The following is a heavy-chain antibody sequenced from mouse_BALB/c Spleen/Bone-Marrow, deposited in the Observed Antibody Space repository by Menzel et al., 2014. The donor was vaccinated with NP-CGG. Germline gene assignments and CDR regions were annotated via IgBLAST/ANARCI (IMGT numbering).Heavy chain of an antibody. CDR2: IRNKAYGYTT. CDR3: AKFPIDY. V-gene: IGHV7-3*02. CDR1: GFTFTDYY. J-gene: IGHJ4*01. Sequence: EVKLMESGGGLVQPGGSLRLSCTTSGFTFTDYYMSWVRQPPGKALEWLAFIRNKAYGYTTEYSASVRGRFTISRDNSPTILYLQMNTPRAEDIATYYCAKFPIDYWGQGTTVTVSS.